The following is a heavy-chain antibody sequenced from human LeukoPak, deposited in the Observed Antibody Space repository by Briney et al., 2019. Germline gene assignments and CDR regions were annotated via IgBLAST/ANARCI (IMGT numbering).Heavy chain of an antibody. CDR3: AKDERNWNYNLASQTYD. Sequence: GGSLRLSCAASGFRFSSYAMSWVRQAPGKGLEWVSAISGSGVSTYYADSVKGRFTVSRDNSKNTLYLQMSSLRAENTAVYYCAKDERNWNYNLASQTYDWGQGTLVTVSS. D-gene: IGHD1-7*01. V-gene: IGHV3-23*01. J-gene: IGHJ4*02. CDR2: ISGSGVST. CDR1: GFRFSSYA.